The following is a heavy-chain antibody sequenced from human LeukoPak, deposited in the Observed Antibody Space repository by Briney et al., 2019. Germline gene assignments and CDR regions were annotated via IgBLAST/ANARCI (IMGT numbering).Heavy chain of an antibody. J-gene: IGHJ5*02. CDR3: ASTRLRIAVAETVFDP. Sequence: MTGGSLRLSCAASGFTFSSYSMNWVRQAPGKGLEWVSSISGSSSYIYYADSVKGRFTISRDNAKNSLYLQMNSLRAEDTAVYYCASTRLRIAVAETVFDPWGQGTLVSVS. CDR1: GFTFSSYS. D-gene: IGHD6-19*01. CDR2: ISGSSSYI. V-gene: IGHV3-21*01.